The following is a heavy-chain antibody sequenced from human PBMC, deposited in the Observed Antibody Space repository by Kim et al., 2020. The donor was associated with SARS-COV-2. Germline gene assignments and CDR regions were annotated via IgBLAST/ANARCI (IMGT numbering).Heavy chain of an antibody. V-gene: IGHV3-49*04. CDR2: IRSKAYGGTT. Sequence: GGSLRLSCTASGFTFGDYAMSWVRQAPGKGLEWVGFIRSKAYGGTTEYAASVKGRFTISRDDSKSIAYLQMNSLKTEDTAVYYCTRVRRGAGHIVVVVAATPDYWGQGTLVTVSS. J-gene: IGHJ4*02. CDR3: TRVRRGAGHIVVVVAATPDY. CDR1: GFTFGDYA. D-gene: IGHD2-15*01.